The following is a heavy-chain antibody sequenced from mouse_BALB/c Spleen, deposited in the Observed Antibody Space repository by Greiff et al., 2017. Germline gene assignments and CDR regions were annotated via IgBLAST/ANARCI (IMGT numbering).Heavy chain of an antibody. CDR1: GYTFTSYW. D-gene: IGHD3-1*01. V-gene: IGHV1S81*02. CDR3: ARRGSGPFAY. Sequence: VQLQQPGADLVKPGASVKLSCKASGYTFTSYWMHWVKQRPGQGLEWIGEINPSNGRTNYNEKFKSKATLTVDKSSSTAYMQLSSLTSEDSAVYYCARRGSGPFAYWGQGTLVTVSA. CDR2: INPSNGRT. J-gene: IGHJ3*01.